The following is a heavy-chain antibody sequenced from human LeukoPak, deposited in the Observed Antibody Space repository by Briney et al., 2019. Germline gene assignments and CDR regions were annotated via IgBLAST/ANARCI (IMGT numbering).Heavy chain of an antibody. CDR2: IRGSGDRT. J-gene: IGHJ6*03. CDR1: GFTFSSYA. V-gene: IGHV3-23*01. D-gene: IGHD3-10*02. CDR3: AKEELRRITMWGYMDV. Sequence: GGSLRLSCAASGFTFSSYAMSWVRQAPGKGLEWVSAIRGSGDRTHYADSVKGRFTISRDNSKNTLYLQMNGLRAEDTAMYYCAKEELRRITMWGYMDVWGKGTTVTISS.